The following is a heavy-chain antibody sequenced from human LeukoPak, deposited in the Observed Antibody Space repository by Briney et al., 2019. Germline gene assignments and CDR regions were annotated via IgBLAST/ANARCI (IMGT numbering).Heavy chain of an antibody. J-gene: IGHJ3*02. Sequence: GSSVKVSCKASGYTFTIYGINWVRLAPAQGLEWMGLMNPNSGHTGYEQKFQGRGTMTRNTSITTAYMERSSLRSEDTAVYYCASGIAAAGNDAFDISGQGTMVTASS. CDR3: ASGIAAAGNDAFDI. CDR2: MNPNSGHT. V-gene: IGHV1-8*01. D-gene: IGHD6-13*01. CDR1: GYTFTIYG.